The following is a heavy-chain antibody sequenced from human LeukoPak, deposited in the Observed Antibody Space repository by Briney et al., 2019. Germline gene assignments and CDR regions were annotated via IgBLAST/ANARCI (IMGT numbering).Heavy chain of an antibody. CDR1: GGSISSSSYY. V-gene: IGHV4-61*02. D-gene: IGHD1-26*01. CDR3: ARDSAGGIVGATGLFDY. CDR2: IYTSGST. Sequence: SETLSLTCTVSGGSISSSSYYWSWIRQPAGKGLEWIGRIYTSGSTNYNPSLKSRVTISVDTSKNQFSLKLSSVTAADTAVYYCARDSAGGIVGATGLFDYWGQGTLVTVSS. J-gene: IGHJ4*02.